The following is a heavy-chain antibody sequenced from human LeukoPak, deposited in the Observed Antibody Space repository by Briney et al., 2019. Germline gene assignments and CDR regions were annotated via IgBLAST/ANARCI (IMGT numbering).Heavy chain of an antibody. Sequence: GGSLRLSCAASGFTFSSYEMNWVRQAPGKGLEWVSYISSSGSTIYYADSVKGRFTISRDNAKNSLYRQVNSLRDEDTAVYYCARNPSRVGIDYWGQGTLVTVSS. CDR3: ARNPSRVGIDY. J-gene: IGHJ4*02. CDR2: ISSSGSTI. CDR1: GFTFSSYE. D-gene: IGHD1-26*01. V-gene: IGHV3-48*03.